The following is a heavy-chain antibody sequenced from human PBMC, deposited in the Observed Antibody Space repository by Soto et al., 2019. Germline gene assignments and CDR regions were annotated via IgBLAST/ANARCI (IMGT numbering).Heavy chain of an antibody. V-gene: IGHV4-59*01. CDR3: ARDTAEYGDYEGGWFDP. CDR2: IYHSGST. CDR1: GGSISSYY. J-gene: IGHJ5*02. Sequence: SETLSLTCTVSGGSISSYYWSWIRQPPGKGLEWIGYIYHSGSTNYNPSLKSRVTISVDTSKNQFSLKLSSVTAADTAVYYCARDTAEYGDYEGGWFDPWGQGTLVTVSS. D-gene: IGHD4-17*01.